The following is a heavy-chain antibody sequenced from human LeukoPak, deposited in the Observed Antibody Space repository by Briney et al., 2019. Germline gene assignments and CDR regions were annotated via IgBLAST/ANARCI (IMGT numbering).Heavy chain of an antibody. CDR1: GFTFSNYG. V-gene: IGHV3-33*06. J-gene: IGHJ6*02. Sequence: GRSLRLSCAASGFTFSNYGMHWVRQAPGKGLEWVAIIWYDGSNKYYADSVKGRFTISRDNSKNTLYLQMNSLRDEDTAVYYCAKGPDSSGYGYYYGMVVWGQGTTVTVSS. D-gene: IGHD3-22*01. CDR2: IWYDGSNK. CDR3: AKGPDSSGYGYYYGMVV.